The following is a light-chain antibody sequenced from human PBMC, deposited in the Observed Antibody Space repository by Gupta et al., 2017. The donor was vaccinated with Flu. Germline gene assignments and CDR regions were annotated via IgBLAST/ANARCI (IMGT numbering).Light chain of an antibody. CDR2: DAS. CDR3: QQYDSLPYT. V-gene: IGKV1-33*01. J-gene: IGKJ2*01. CDR1: QDIKTS. Sequence: DIQMTQSPSSLPASVGDRVTIPCQASQDIKTSLNWYQQKPGKAPKLLIYDASNLETGVPSRFSGSGSGTHFTFTISSLQPEDIATYFCQQYDSLPYTLGQGTKLEIK.